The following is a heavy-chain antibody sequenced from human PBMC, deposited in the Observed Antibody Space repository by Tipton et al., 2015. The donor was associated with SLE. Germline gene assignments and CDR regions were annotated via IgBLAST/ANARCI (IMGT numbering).Heavy chain of an antibody. Sequence: TLSLTCTVSDGSISSHYWSWIQQPPGKGLEWIGYIYYSGSTNYNPSLKSRVTISVDTSKNQFSLKLSSVTAADTAVYYCARGEKWFGEPEADYWGQGTLVTVSS. CDR2: IYYSGST. CDR3: ARGEKWFGEPEADY. V-gene: IGHV4-59*11. D-gene: IGHD3-10*01. CDR1: DGSISSHY. J-gene: IGHJ4*02.